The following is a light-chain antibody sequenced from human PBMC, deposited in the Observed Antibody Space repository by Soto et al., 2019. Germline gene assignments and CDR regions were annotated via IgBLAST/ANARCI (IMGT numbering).Light chain of an antibody. V-gene: IGKV1-5*03. CDR1: QSISNW. CDR2: KAS. Sequence: DIQLTQSPSTLSASVGDRVTITCRASQSISNWLAWYQQKLGKAPRLLIYKASTLESGVPSRFSGSGSGTEFTLTISSLQPDDFATYHCQQYDTYPSTWTFGQGTKVDVK. J-gene: IGKJ1*01. CDR3: QQYDTYPSTWT.